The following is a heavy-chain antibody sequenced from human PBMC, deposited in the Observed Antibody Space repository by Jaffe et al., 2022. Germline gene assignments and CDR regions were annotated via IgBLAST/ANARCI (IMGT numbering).Heavy chain of an antibody. CDR1: GGSFSGYY. CDR2: INHSGST. V-gene: IGHV4-34*01. D-gene: IGHD3-10*01. J-gene: IGHJ4*02. CDR3: ARALWFRENKAFGY. Sequence: QVQLQQWGAGLLKPSETLSLTCAVYGGSFSGYYWSWIRQPPGKGLEWIGEINHSGSTNYNPSLKSRVTISVDTSKNQFSLKLSSVTAADTAVYYCARALWFRENKAFGYWGQGTLVTVSS.